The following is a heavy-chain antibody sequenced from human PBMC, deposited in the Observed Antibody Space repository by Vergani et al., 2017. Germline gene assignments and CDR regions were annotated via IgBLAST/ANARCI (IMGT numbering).Heavy chain of an antibody. V-gene: IGHV1-18*04. CDR3: ARDRGGYSYGQYYYYYGMDV. CDR2: ISAYNGNT. Sequence: QVQLVQSGAEVKKPGASVKVSCKASGYTFTSYGISWVRQAPGQGLEWMGWISAYNGNTNYAQKLQGRVTMTTDTSTSTAYMELRSLRSDDTAVYYCARDRGGYSYGQYYYYYGMDVWGQGTTVTVSS. J-gene: IGHJ6*02. D-gene: IGHD5-18*01. CDR1: GYTFTSYG.